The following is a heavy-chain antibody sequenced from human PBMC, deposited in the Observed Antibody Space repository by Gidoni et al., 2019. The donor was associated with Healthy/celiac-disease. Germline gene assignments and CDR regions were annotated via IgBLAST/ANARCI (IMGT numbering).Heavy chain of an antibody. CDR2: TYYSGST. D-gene: IGHD3-22*01. V-gene: IGHV4-39*01. CDR1: GGSIRSSSYY. CDR3: ARTGGYYDSSGYVDY. J-gene: IGHJ4*02. Sequence: QRQLQESGPGLVKPSETLSLTCHVSGGSIRSSSYYWGWIRQPPGKGLEWIGSTYYSGSTYYNPSLKSRVTISVDTSKNQFSLKLSSVTAADTAVYYCARTGGYYDSSGYVDYWGQGTLVTVSS.